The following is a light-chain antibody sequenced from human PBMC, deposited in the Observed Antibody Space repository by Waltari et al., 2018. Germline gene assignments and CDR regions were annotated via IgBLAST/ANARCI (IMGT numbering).Light chain of an antibody. V-gene: IGLV4-69*01. Sequence: QLVLTQSPSASASLGASVKLTCTLSSGHSSNVIAWLQQQPKKGPRYLMKVNSDGSHNKGDEIPARFSGSSAGAERYLTISSLQSEDEADYYCQTGGHGTWVFGGGTKLIVL. CDR2: VNSDGSH. J-gene: IGLJ3*02. CDR1: SGHSSNV. CDR3: QTGGHGTWV.